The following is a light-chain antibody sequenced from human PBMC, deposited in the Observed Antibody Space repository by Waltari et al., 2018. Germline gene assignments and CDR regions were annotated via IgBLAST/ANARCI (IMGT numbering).Light chain of an antibody. J-gene: IGKJ4*01. CDR1: QSVNSNS. V-gene: IGKV3-20*01. CDR3: QQYDGSVLT. CDR2: GAC. Sequence: CSSSQSVNSNSCFWDHQKPGQAPRLIIQGACRWATGFPDRFSGSGSGTDFTLTISSLQPEDSAVYYCQQYDGSVLTFGGGTKVEI.